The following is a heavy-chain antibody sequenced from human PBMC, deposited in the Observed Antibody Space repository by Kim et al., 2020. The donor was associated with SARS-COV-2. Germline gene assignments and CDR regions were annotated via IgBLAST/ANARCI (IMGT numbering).Heavy chain of an antibody. CDR3: ARSLGTLWFGELLIGAFDI. Sequence: SETLSLTCTVSGGSISSGCYYWSWIRQHPGKGLEWIGYIYYSGSTYYNPSLKSRVTISVDTSKNQFSLKLSSVTAADTAVYYCARSLGTLWFGELLIGAFDIWGQGTMVTVSS. CDR2: IYYSGST. J-gene: IGHJ3*02. V-gene: IGHV4-31*03. CDR1: GGSISSGCYY. D-gene: IGHD3-10*01.